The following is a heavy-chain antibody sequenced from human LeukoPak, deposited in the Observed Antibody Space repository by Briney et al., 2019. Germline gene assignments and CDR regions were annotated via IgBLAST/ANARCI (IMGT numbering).Heavy chain of an antibody. V-gene: IGHV3-11*04. J-gene: IGHJ3*02. CDR1: GFTFSDYY. CDR3: AGYSSCWFGAFHI. D-gene: IGHD6-19*01. Sequence: GGSLRLSCAASGFTFSDYYMSWIRQAPRKGLEWLSYIISTGGTIYYADSVKGRFTISRDNAKNSLYLQMNSLRAEDTAVYYCAGYSSCWFGAFHIWGQGTMVTVSS. CDR2: IISTGGTI.